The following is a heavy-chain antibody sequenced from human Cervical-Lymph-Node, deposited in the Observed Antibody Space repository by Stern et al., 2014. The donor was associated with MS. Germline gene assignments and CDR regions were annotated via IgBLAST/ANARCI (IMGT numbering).Heavy chain of an antibody. D-gene: IGHD2-8*01. CDR3: AKDEPSHGTSGNPHFDV. V-gene: IGHV1-69*06. CDR1: GGNFSDFA. J-gene: IGHJ3*01. Sequence: MQLVQSGAEVKKPGSSVKVTCKTSGGNFSDFAITWVRQAPGQGLEWMGGINPFFDTAHYAQHFRGRVTFTADKSTNTAYMELTSLTSDDTAVYYCAKDEPSHGTSGNPHFDVWGQGTMLTVSS. CDR2: INPFFDTA.